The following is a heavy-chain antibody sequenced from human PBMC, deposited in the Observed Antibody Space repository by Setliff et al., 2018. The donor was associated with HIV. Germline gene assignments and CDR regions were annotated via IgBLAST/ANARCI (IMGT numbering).Heavy chain of an antibody. Sequence: PSETLSLTCTVSGGSISSNHYFWGWIRQPPGKGLGWIATMYYTGSTFYNPSLKSRLTMSVDTSKNQFSLRLHSVTAADTAVYYCARREGTAAAGTYYMDVWGKGTTVTVSS. CDR2: MYYTGST. J-gene: IGHJ6*03. D-gene: IGHD6-13*01. CDR3: ARREGTAAAGTYYMDV. CDR1: GGSISSNHYF. V-gene: IGHV4-39*01.